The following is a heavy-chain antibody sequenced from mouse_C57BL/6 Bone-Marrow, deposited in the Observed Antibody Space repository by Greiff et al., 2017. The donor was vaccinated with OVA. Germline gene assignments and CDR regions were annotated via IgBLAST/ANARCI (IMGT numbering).Heavy chain of an antibody. D-gene: IGHD2-4*01. V-gene: IGHV5-4*03. CDR1: GFTFSSYA. J-gene: IGHJ3*01. Sequence: EVMLVESGGGLVKPGGSLKLSCAASGFTFSSYATSWVRQTPEKRLEWVATISDGGSYTYYPDNVKGRFTISRDNAKNNLYLQMSHLKSEDTAMYYCARGSYYDYAWFAYWGQGTLVTVSA. CDR3: ARGSYYDYAWFAY. CDR2: ISDGGSYT.